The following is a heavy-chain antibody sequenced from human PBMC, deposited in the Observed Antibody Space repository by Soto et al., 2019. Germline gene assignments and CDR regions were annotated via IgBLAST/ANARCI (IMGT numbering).Heavy chain of an antibody. Sequence: QVQLGESGGGVVQPGRSLRLSCTASGFTVSDYGMHWVRQAPGKGLEWVAVIWHDGGEKYYADSVTGRFTISRDNSKNTVHLQIDSLGTEDTALYYCARDPGRDSPIDYWGQGTLVTVSS. CDR2: IWHDGGEK. CDR1: GFTVSDYG. D-gene: IGHD3-22*01. J-gene: IGHJ4*02. V-gene: IGHV3-33*01. CDR3: ARDPGRDSPIDY.